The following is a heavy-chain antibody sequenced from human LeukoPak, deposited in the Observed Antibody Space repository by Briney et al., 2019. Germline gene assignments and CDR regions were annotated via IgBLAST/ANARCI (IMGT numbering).Heavy chain of an antibody. V-gene: IGHV3-21*01. CDR3: ARVLTTMVRGVIRPMGY. CDR2: ISSSSSYI. D-gene: IGHD3-10*01. CDR1: GFTFSSYS. Sequence: GGSLRLSCAASGFTFSSYSMNWVRQAPGKGLEWVSSISSSSSYIYYADSVKGRFTISRDNAKNSLYLQMNSLRAEDTAVYYCARVLTTMVRGVIRPMGYWGQGTLVTVSS. J-gene: IGHJ4*02.